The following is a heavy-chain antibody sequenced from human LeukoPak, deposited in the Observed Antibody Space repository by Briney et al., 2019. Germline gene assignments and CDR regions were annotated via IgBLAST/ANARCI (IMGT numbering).Heavy chain of an antibody. V-gene: IGHV4-39*01. J-gene: IGHJ6*01. CDR1: GGTISSNQIN. CDR2: KYYSGNS. CDR3: ARLYYYYGMSV. Sequence: AETLTLSCTASGGTISSNQINWGWIRQPPGKGLELIGSKYYSGNSYYNPSLKSRVSISVDTSKNQFSLKLSSVTAADTAVYYCARLYYYYGMSVSKRGTTVTVSS.